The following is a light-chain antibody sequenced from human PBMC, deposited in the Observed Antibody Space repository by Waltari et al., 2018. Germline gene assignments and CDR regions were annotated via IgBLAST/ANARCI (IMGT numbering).Light chain of an antibody. CDR3: QVWDNSSDHVV. J-gene: IGLJ3*02. CDR2: RDS. CDR1: NIGSKS. Sequence: SYVLSQPPSVSVAPGQTARVTCGGNNIGSKSVHWYQQKPGQGPVLGIYRDSVRPSGVPGRFSGSNSGNTATLSISRVEAGDEADYYCQVWDNSSDHVVFGGGTTVTVL. V-gene: IGLV3-21*02.